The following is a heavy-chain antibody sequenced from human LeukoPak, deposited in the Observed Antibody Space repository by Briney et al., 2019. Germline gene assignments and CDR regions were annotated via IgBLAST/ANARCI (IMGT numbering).Heavy chain of an antibody. CDR1: GLTFSSHG. Sequence: GGSLRLSCAASGLTFSSHGFHWVRQAPGKGLEWVTFISLDGSKTSYADSVKGRFTFSRDDSKNTLYLEMNSLRAEDTAVYYCARDRAVSWFDSWGLETLVTVSS. V-gene: IGHV3-33*05. D-gene: IGHD3-10*01. CDR2: ISLDGSKT. J-gene: IGHJ5*01. CDR3: ARDRAVSWFDS.